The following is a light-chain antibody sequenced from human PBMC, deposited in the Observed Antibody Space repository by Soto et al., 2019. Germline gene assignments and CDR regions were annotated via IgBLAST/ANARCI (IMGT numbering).Light chain of an antibody. CDR1: SSDVGGYNY. CDR3: RSYAGSNNYVV. V-gene: IGLV2-8*01. J-gene: IGLJ2*01. Sequence: QSALTQPPSASGSPGQAVTISCTGTSSDVGGYNYVSWYQQHPGKAPKLMIYEVSKLPSGVTDRFSGSKSGNTASLTVSGLQAEDEADYYCRSYAGSNNYVVFGGGTKLTVL. CDR2: EVS.